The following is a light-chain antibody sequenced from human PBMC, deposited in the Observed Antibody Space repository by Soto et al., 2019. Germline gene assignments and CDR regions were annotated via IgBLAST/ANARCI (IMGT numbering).Light chain of an antibody. Sequence: EIVMTQSPATLSVSPGGRATLSCRASQSVSSNLAWYQQKPGQAPRLLVYGASTRATGIPARFSGSGSGTEFNLTISSLQSEDFAVYYCQQYTNWPLTFGGGSKVEIK. J-gene: IGKJ4*01. CDR1: QSVSSN. CDR2: GAS. V-gene: IGKV3-15*01. CDR3: QQYTNWPLT.